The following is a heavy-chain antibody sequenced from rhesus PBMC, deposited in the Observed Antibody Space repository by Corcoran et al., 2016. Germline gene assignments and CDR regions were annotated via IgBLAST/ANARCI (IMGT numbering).Heavy chain of an antibody. CDR2: IDGKTGMT. D-gene: IGHD3-28*01. V-gene: IGHV4-80*01. Sequence: QMQLQESGRGPVKPSETLSLTCAVSGASISSYWWGWTRPSPGKGLEWIGEIDGKTGMTRDNPSHRSRVIVSRDAAKNQVSIKLTSGTAEDTAVYYGARARYHYDNDYGGQGVLVTVSS. CDR1: GASISSYW. J-gene: IGHJ4*01. CDR3: ARARYHYDNDY.